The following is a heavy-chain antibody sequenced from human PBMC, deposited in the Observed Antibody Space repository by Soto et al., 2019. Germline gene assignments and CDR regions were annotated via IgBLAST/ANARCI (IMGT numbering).Heavy chain of an antibody. D-gene: IGHD2-21*01. CDR1: GFTFRNYN. CDR3: ARDIASPGGDYFDS. V-gene: IGHV3-21*06. Sequence: EVQLVESAGGLVKAGGSLRLFCTASGFTFRNYNMNWVRQAPGKGLEWVSSISTGGAYMFYADSVKGRFTISRDNAQNSLFLQIDSPRAEDTAVYYCARDIASPGGDYFDSWGQGTLVTVSS. J-gene: IGHJ4*02. CDR2: ISTGGAYM.